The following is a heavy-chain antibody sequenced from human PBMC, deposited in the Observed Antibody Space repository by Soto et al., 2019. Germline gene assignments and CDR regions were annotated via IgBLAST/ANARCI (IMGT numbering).Heavy chain of an antibody. Sequence: GESLKISCKGSGYSFTSYWISWVRQMPGKGLEWMGRIDPSDSYTNYSPSFQGHVTISADKSISTAYLQWSSLKASDTAMYYCARHSRIAARPRDYCYYYGMDVWGQGTTVTVSS. CDR2: IDPSDSYT. CDR3: ARHSRIAARPRDYCYYYGMDV. V-gene: IGHV5-10-1*01. J-gene: IGHJ6*02. CDR1: GYSFTSYW. D-gene: IGHD6-6*01.